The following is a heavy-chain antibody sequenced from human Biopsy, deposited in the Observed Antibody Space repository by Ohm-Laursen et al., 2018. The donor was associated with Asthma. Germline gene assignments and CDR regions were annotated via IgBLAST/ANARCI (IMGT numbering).Heavy chain of an antibody. CDR2: IYYSGRT. J-gene: IGHJ2*01. D-gene: IGHD6-6*01. Sequence: SDTLSLTCIVSGDAMSTSGSYWGWIRQSPGKGLEWIGGIYYSGRTYYNPSLESRVPISADTSQNHFSLKVTSVTAADTAVYYCARAVSSSSYWYFDLWGRGDLVTVSS. CDR3: ARAVSSSSYWYFDL. V-gene: IGHV4-39*02. CDR1: GDAMSTSGSY.